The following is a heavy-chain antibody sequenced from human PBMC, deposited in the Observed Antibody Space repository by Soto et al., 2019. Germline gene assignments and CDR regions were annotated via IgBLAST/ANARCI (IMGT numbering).Heavy chain of an antibody. CDR3: ARQRPDYGGNSLLDY. D-gene: IGHD4-17*01. J-gene: IGHJ4*02. CDR2: IYYSGST. Sequence: QVQLQESGPGLVKPSETLSLTCTVSGGSISSYYWSWIRQPPGKGLEWNGYIYYSGSTNYNPSLKSRVTISVATSKSQFSLKLSSVTAADTAVYYCARQRPDYGGNSLLDYWGQGTLVTVST. V-gene: IGHV4-59*08. CDR1: GGSISSYY.